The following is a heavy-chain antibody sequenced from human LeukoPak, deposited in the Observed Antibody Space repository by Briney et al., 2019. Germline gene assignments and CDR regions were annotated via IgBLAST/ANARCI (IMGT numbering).Heavy chain of an antibody. Sequence: GGSLRLSCAASGFTFSRYSMNWVRQAPGKGLEWVSSISGSSIYKYYADSVKGRFTISRDNSKNTLYLQMNSLRTEDTALYYCAKGNAYSDYYMDVWGKGTTVTVSS. CDR1: GFTFSRYS. V-gene: IGHV3-21*04. D-gene: IGHD1-1*01. J-gene: IGHJ6*03. CDR2: ISGSSIYK. CDR3: AKGNAYSDYYMDV.